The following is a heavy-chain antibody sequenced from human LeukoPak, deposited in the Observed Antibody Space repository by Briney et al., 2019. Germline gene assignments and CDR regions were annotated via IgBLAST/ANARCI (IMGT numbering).Heavy chain of an antibody. Sequence: ETLSLTCTVSGDSISSSSYYWGWIRQPPGKGLEWVSSISSSSSYIYYADSVKGRFTISRDNAKNSLYLQMNSLRAEDTAVHYCALCYGDPTGPIVYYFDYWGQGTLVTVSS. CDR2: ISSSSSYI. CDR3: ALCYGDPTGPIVYYFDY. V-gene: IGHV3-21*01. D-gene: IGHD4-17*01. J-gene: IGHJ4*02. CDR1: GDSISSSS.